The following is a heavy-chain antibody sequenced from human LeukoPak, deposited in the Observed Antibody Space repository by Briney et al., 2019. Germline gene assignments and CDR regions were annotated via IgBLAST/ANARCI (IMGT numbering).Heavy chain of an antibody. Sequence: ASVKVSCKASGYTFTDYYMHWVRQAPGQGLEWMGWINANRGGTNYAQRFQGRVTMTRNTSITTAYMELSRLKSDDTAVYYCARRYCSSTSCYYFDYWGQGTLVTVSS. V-gene: IGHV1-2*02. CDR2: INANRGGT. CDR1: GYTFTDYY. J-gene: IGHJ4*02. CDR3: ARRYCSSTSCYYFDY. D-gene: IGHD2-2*01.